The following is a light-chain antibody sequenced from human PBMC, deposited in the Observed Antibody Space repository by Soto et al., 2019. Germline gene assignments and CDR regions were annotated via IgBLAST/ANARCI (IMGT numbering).Light chain of an antibody. CDR3: QQYGSSPWT. Sequence: EIVLTQSPGTLSLSPGERATLSCRASQSVSSSYLAWYQQKPGQAPRLLIYGASSSATGIPDRFSGSGSGKDFTLTISRREPEDFAVYYCQQYGSSPWTFGEGTKVEIK. CDR1: QSVSSSY. CDR2: GAS. V-gene: IGKV3-20*01. J-gene: IGKJ1*01.